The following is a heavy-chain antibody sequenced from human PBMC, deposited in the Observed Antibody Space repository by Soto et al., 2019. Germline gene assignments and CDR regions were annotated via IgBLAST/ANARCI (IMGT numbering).Heavy chain of an antibody. V-gene: IGHV4-31*03. D-gene: IGHD1-1*01. Sequence: SETLSLTCTVSGGSISSGVYYWSWIRQHPGKGLEWIGYIYYSGSTYYNPSLKSRVTISVDTSKNQFSLKLSSVTAADTAVYYCARAPWELEQGYYYYYYMDVWGKGTTVTVSS. CDR2: IYYSGST. CDR1: GGSISSGVYY. CDR3: ARAPWELEQGYYYYYYMDV. J-gene: IGHJ6*03.